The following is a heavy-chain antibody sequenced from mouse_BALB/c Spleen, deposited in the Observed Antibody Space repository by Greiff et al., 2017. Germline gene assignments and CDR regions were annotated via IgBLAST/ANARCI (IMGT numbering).Heavy chain of an antibody. Sequence: EVKLVESGGGLVQPGGSLNLSCAASGFTFSSFCMHWVRQAPAKGLEWVAYISSGSSTIYSADTVKGRFTISRDNPKNTLFLQKTSIRSEDTALYYCARYAMDYWGQGTSVTVAS. CDR1: GFTFSSFC. CDR3: ARYAMDY. V-gene: IGHV5-17*02. CDR2: ISSGSSTI. J-gene: IGHJ4*01.